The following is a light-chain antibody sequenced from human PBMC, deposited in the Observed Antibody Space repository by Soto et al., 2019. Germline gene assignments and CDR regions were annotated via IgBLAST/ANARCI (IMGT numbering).Light chain of an antibody. CDR2: LNSDGSH. V-gene: IGLV4-69*01. CDR1: SGHSSYA. CDR3: QTWGTGIHVV. J-gene: IGLJ2*01. Sequence: QPVLTQSPSASASLGASVKLTCTLSSGHSSYAIAWHQQQPEKGPRYLMKLNSDGSHSKGDGIPDRFSGSSSGAERYLTISSLXXXDXADYYCQTWGTGIHVVFGGGTKLTVL.